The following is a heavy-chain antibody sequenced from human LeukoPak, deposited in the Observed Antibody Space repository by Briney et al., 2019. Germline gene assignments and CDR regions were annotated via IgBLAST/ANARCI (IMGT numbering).Heavy chain of an antibody. J-gene: IGHJ6*03. CDR2: ISWNSGSI. CDR1: GFTFDDYA. CDR3: AKGGSGSGSSPRGGYYYYYMDV. Sequence: GGSLRLSCAASGFTFDDYAMHWVRQAPGKGLEWVSGISWNSGSIGYADSVKGRFTISRDNAKNSLYLQMNSLRAEDMALYYCAKGGSGSGSSPRGGYYYYYMDVWGKGTTVTVSS. D-gene: IGHD3-10*01. V-gene: IGHV3-9*03.